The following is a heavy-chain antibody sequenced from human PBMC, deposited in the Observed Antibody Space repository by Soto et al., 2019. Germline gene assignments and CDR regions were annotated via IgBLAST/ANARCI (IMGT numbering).Heavy chain of an antibody. CDR3: ASTPRIGYYLDFDY. V-gene: IGHV4-39*01. Sequence: PSETLSLTCTVSGGSISSSSYYWGWIRQPPGKGLEWIGSIYYSGNTYYNPSLKSRVTISVDTSKNQFSLKLSSVTAADTAVYYCASTPRIGYYLDFDYWGQGTQVTVSS. CDR1: GGSISSSSYY. D-gene: IGHD3-22*01. CDR2: IYYSGNT. J-gene: IGHJ4*02.